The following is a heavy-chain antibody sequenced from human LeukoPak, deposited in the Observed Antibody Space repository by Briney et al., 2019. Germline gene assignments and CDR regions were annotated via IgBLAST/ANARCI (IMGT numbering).Heavy chain of an antibody. CDR3: TKDLPFTRGGVIVE. CDR1: GFIFSNYA. Sequence: GGSLRLSCAASGFIFSNYAMSWVRQAPGKGLEWVGRIKSKVNGETTDYGAPVQGRFIISRDDSKNMLYLQMNSLKSEDTAMYYCTKDLPFTRGGVIVEWGQGTLVTVSS. D-gene: IGHD3-16*01. V-gene: IGHV3-15*01. J-gene: IGHJ4*02. CDR2: IKSKVNGETT.